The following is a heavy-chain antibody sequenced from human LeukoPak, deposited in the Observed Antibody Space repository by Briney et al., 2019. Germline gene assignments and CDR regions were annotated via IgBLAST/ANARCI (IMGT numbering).Heavy chain of an antibody. V-gene: IGHV3-30*02. CDR2: IRYDGSNK. Sequence: GGSLRLSCAASGFTFSSYGMHWVRQAPGKGLEWVAFIRYDGSNKYYADSVKGRFTISRDNSKNTLYLQMNSLRAEDTAVYYCAKAPSSSWHYYYYYMDVWGKGTTVTVSS. CDR3: AKAPSSSWHYYYYYMDV. CDR1: GFTFSSYG. J-gene: IGHJ6*03. D-gene: IGHD6-13*01.